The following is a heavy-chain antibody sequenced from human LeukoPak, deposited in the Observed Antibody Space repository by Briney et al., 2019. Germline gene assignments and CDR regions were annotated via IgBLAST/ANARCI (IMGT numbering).Heavy chain of an antibody. J-gene: IGHJ4*02. Sequence: GESLRLSCGASGLTVSSYGMHWVRQPPGKGLEWVAVISYLGNNMYYADSVKGRFTISRDNSKNTLFLQMNSLRTEDTAVYYCAKDRDLAAAGYYFDYWGQGTLVTVSS. CDR1: GLTVSSYG. CDR2: ISYLGNNM. D-gene: IGHD6-13*01. V-gene: IGHV3-30*18. CDR3: AKDRDLAAAGYYFDY.